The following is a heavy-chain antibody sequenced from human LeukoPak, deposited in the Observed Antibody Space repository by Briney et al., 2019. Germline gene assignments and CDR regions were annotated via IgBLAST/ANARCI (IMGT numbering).Heavy chain of an antibody. CDR3: ARNYYGSGSYYTLDS. J-gene: IGHJ4*02. Sequence: SQTLSLTCTISGDSVSSNKAAWNWVRQSPSRGLEWLVGTYYDSQWYRDYAVSVNSRMTVNPDTSKNPFSLHLNSVTPEDTAVYYCARNYYGSGSYYTLDSWGPGTLVTVSS. V-gene: IGHV6-1*01. CDR1: GDSVSSNKAA. CDR2: TYYDSQWYR. D-gene: IGHD3-10*01.